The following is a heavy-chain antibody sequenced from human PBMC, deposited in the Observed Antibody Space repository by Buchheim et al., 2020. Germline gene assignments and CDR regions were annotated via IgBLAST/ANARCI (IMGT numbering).Heavy chain of an antibody. CDR3: ARLLWCSYGCYHYFDY. V-gene: IGHV4-34*01. D-gene: IGHD2-2*01. CDR1: GGSLSGYY. J-gene: IGHJ4*02. Sequence: QVQLQQWGAGLLKPSETLSLTCAVYGGSLSGYYWTWIRQSPEKGLEWIGEINHSGNTNYNPSLKSRVSISIDTSKREVPLQLTSATAADTAVYYCARLLWCSYGCYHYFDYWGQGTL. CDR2: INHSGNT.